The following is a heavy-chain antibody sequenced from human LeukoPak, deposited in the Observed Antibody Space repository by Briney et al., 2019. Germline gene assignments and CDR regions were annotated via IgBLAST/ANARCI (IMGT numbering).Heavy chain of an antibody. CDR3: ARDHSYYYGSGSPPPLDGIYGMDV. J-gene: IGHJ6*02. CDR2: INPSGGST. Sequence: WASGKVSCKASGYTFTGYYMHWVRQAPGQGLEWMGIINPSGGSTSYAQKFQGRVTITADKSTSTAYMELSSLRSEDTAVYYCARDHSYYYGSGSPPPLDGIYGMDVWGQGTTVTVSS. CDR1: GYTFTGYY. D-gene: IGHD3-10*01. V-gene: IGHV1-46*01.